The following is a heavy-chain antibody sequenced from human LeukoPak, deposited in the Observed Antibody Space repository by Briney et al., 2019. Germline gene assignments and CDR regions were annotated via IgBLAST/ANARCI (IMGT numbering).Heavy chain of an antibody. D-gene: IGHD6-19*01. CDR1: GGYISSYY. V-gene: IGHV4-59*01. Sequence: SETLSLTCTVSGGYISSYYWSWIRQPPGKGLEWIGYFYYSGSTNYNPSLKSRVTISVDTSKNQFSLKLSSVTAADTAVYFCARTQEAGYSSGRYDSYYYYMDVWGKGTTVTISS. CDR3: ARTQEAGYSSGRYDSYYYYMDV. CDR2: FYYSGST. J-gene: IGHJ6*03.